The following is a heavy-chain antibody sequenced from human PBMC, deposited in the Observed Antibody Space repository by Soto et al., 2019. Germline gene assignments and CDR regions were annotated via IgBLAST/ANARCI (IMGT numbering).Heavy chain of an antibody. CDR2: ILYDGSNT. CDR1: GFTFSNYG. Sequence: GGSLRLSCAASGFTFSNYGMHWVRQAPGKGLEWVAAILYDGSNTYYADSVKGRFTISRDNSKNTLYLQMNSLRAEDTAVYHCAKSRDGYSFYYFYGMDVWGQVTTVTVSS. CDR3: AKSRDGYSFYYFYGMDV. J-gene: IGHJ6*02. V-gene: IGHV3-30*18. D-gene: IGHD4-4*01.